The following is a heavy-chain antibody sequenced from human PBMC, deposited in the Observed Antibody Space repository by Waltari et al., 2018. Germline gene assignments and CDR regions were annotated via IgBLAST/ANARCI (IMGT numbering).Heavy chain of an antibody. Sequence: QEQLVQSAAEVQQLGASVMVSCKASGYTFTAYYLHWVRQAPGQGLEWMGRINPNSGETNSAQKFKGSVTMTRDTSINTVYMELTSLRSDDTAMYFCAREPFSRGLINLYYRDLWGRGTSVIVSS. D-gene: IGHD2-8*01. CDR1: GYTFTAYY. CDR2: INPNSGET. V-gene: IGHV1-2*06. CDR3: AREPFSRGLINLYYRDL. J-gene: IGHJ6*03.